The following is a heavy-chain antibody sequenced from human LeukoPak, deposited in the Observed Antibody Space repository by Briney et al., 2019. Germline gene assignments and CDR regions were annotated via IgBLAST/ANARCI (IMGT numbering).Heavy chain of an antibody. CDR3: ARVLSSGYDSNNWFDP. CDR2: IHYSGST. V-gene: IGHV4-59*01. Sequence: SETLSLTCTVSGGSISSYYWSWIRQPPGKGLEWIGYIHYSGSTNYNPSLKSRVTISVDTSKNQFSLKLSSVTAADTAVYYCARVLSSGYDSNNWFDPWGQGTLVTVSS. CDR1: GGSISSYY. J-gene: IGHJ5*02. D-gene: IGHD3-22*01.